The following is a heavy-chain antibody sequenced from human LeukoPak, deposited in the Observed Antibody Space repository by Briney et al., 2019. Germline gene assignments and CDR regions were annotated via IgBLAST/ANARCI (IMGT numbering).Heavy chain of an antibody. Sequence: RGGLLRLTCTVSGFRVSYDSMYWVRPDPGKGLEWVSSISAGPSIIYYADSVKGRFAISRDNAKNSLYLQMNSLRAEDTAVYYCVREGGYCYGATCRYFDYWGQGILVTVSS. CDR1: GFRVSYDS. CDR2: ISAGPSII. J-gene: IGHJ4*03. V-gene: IGHV3-21*01. CDR3: VREGGYCYGATCRYFDY. D-gene: IGHD4/OR15-4a*01.